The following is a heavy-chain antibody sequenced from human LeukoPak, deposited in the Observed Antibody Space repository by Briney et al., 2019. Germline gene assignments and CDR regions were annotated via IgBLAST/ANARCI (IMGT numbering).Heavy chain of an antibody. CDR2: IYPSGST. J-gene: IGHJ4*02. V-gene: IGHV4-4*09. CDR3: ARGGSYTMVKNY. D-gene: IGHD1-26*01. CDR1: GGSISSYY. Sequence: PSETLSLTCSVSGGSISSYYWSWIRQPPGKGLEWIGYIYPSGSTNYNPSLESRVTISVDTSRNQFSLKLRSVTAADTAVYYCARGGSYTMVKNYWGRGTLVTVSS.